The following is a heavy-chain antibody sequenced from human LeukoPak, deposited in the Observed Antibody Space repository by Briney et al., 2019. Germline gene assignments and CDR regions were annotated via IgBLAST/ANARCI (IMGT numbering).Heavy chain of an antibody. CDR3: ARGVEMASFYFDY. D-gene: IGHD5-24*01. V-gene: IGHV4-59*01. J-gene: IGHJ4*02. CDR1: GDSISSYY. CDR2: IYYSGST. Sequence: SETLSLTCSVSGDSISSYYWSWIRQPPGKGLEWIGYIYYSGSTTSNPSLKSRFTISVDTSKNQFSLKLSCVTAADTAVYYCARGVEMASFYFDYWGQGTLVTVSS.